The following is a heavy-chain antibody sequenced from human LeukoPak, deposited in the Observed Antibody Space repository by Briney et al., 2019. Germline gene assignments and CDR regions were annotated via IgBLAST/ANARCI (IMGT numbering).Heavy chain of an antibody. V-gene: IGHV4-34*01. CDR1: GGSFSGYY. CDR3: ARAYDFWSGYPSSGDYYFDY. CDR2: INHSGST. D-gene: IGHD3-3*01. Sequence: PSETLSLTCAVSGGSFSGYYCSWIRHPPGTGLELIGEINHSGSTNYNPSLKSRVTISVDTSKNQFSLKLSSVTAADTAVYYRARAYDFWSGYPSSGDYYFDYWGQGTLVTVSS. J-gene: IGHJ4*02.